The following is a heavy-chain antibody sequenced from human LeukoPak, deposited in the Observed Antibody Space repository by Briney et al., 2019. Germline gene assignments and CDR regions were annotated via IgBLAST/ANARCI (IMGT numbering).Heavy chain of an antibody. Sequence: GGSLRLSCAASGFTFSSYAMSWVRQAPGKGLEWVSAISGSGGSTYYADSVKGRFTISRDNSKNTLYLQMNSLRAEDTAVYYCANGGGGSSWYNWFDPWGQGTLVTVSS. V-gene: IGHV3-23*01. J-gene: IGHJ5*02. CDR3: ANGGGGSSWYNWFDP. CDR1: GFTFSSYA. D-gene: IGHD6-13*01. CDR2: ISGSGGST.